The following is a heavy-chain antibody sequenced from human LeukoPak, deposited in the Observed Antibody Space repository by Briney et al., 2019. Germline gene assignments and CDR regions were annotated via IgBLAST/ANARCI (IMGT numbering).Heavy chain of an antibody. CDR3: ARLLYDSRGHQYFDY. J-gene: IGHJ4*02. D-gene: IGHD3-22*01. Sequence: SETLSLTCTVSGGSISGSSQYWGWIRQPPGKGLEWIGSIHYSEKPYDNPSLKSRFTTSVDTSKNQFSLKLSSVTAADTALYYCARLLYDSRGHQYFDYWGQGTLVTVSS. V-gene: IGHV4-39*01. CDR1: GGSISGSSQY. CDR2: IHYSEKP.